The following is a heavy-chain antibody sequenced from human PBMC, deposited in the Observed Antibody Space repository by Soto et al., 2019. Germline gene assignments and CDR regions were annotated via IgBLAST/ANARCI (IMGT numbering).Heavy chain of an antibody. CDR2: ISWNSGSI. V-gene: IGHV3-9*01. J-gene: IGHJ6*03. Sequence: EVQLVESGGGLVQPGRSLRLSCAASGFTFDDYAMHWVRQAPGKGLEWFSGISWNSGSIGYADSVKGRFTISRDNAKNSLYLQMNSLRAEDTALYYCAKDTGGYYYYYMDVWGKGTTVTVSS. D-gene: IGHD1-1*01. CDR3: AKDTGGYYYYYMDV. CDR1: GFTFDDYA.